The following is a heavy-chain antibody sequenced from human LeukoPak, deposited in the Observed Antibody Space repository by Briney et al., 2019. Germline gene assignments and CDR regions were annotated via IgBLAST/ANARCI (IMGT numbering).Heavy chain of an antibody. CDR3: AKDNHYGSGSHNFDY. CDR1: GFTFSSYA. D-gene: IGHD3-10*01. J-gene: IGHJ4*02. V-gene: IGHV3-23*01. Sequence: GGSLRLSCAASGFTFSSYAMSWVRLAPGKGLEWVSGISGSGGSTYYADSVKGRFTISRDNSKNTLYLQMNSLRAEDTAVYYCAKDNHYGSGSHNFDYWGQGTLVTVSS. CDR2: ISGSGGST.